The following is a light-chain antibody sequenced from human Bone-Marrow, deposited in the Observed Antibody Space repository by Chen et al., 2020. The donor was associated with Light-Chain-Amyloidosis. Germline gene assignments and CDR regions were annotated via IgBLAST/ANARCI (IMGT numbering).Light chain of an antibody. CDR3: HSYDSILSGRL. CDR1: SPNIGAGYD. Sequence: QSVLTQPPSVSGAPGQRVTISCTGRSPNIGAGYDVHWYQQLPGTAPKLLIYDNTNRLSGVPYRFSASRSCTSASLAITGLQAEDEADYYCHSYDSILSGRLFGGCTKLTVL. CDR2: DNT. J-gene: IGLJ3*02. V-gene: IGLV1-40*01.